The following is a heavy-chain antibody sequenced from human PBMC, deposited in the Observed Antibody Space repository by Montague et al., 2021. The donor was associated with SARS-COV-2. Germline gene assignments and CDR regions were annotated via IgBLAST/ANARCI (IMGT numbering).Heavy chain of an antibody. V-gene: IGHV3-48*03. CDR3: AATSGDIVVVVAAYHSMDV. Sequence: SLRLSCAASGFTFSSYEMNWVRQAPGKGLEWVSYISSSGSTIYYADSVKGRFTISRDNAKNSLYLQMNSLRAEDTAVYYCAATSGDIVVVVAAYHSMDVWGQGTTVTVSS. CDR2: ISSSGSTI. J-gene: IGHJ6*02. D-gene: IGHD2-15*01. CDR1: GFTFSSYE.